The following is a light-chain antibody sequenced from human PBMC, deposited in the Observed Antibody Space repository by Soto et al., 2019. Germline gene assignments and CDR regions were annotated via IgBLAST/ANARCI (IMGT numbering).Light chain of an antibody. V-gene: IGLV2-14*01. CDR3: NSHTTTYTHV. J-gene: IGLJ1*01. CDR1: SSDVGAYNY. Sequence: QSVLTQPASVSGSPGQSITISCTGTSSDVGAYNYVSWYQQHPGKAPKLMIYDVSNRPSGVSNRFSGSKSGNTASLTISGLQAEDEADYYCNSHTTTYTHVFGTGTKVTVL. CDR2: DVS.